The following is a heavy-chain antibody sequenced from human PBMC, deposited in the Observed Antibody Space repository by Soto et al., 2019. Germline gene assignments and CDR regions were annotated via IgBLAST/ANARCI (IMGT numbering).Heavy chain of an antibody. J-gene: IGHJ4*02. V-gene: IGHV1-18*01. Sequence: GASVKVSCKASGYTFTSYGISWVRQAPGQGLEWMGWISAYNGNTNYAQKLRGRVTMTTDTSTSTAYMALRSLRSDDTAVYYCARDFGGGSPTYFDYWGQGTLVTVSS. CDR2: ISAYNGNT. D-gene: IGHD2-15*01. CDR3: ARDFGGGSPTYFDY. CDR1: GYTFTSYG.